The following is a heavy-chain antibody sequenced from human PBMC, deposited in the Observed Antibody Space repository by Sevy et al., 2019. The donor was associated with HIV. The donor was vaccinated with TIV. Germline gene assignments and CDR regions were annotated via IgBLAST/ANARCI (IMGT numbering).Heavy chain of an antibody. V-gene: IGHV3-30-3*01. J-gene: IGHJ4*02. CDR2: ISNDGSNK. CDR3: ARATVNCNLGY. Sequence: GGSLRLSCAASGFTFSSFSMNWVRQSPGKGLEWVAVISNDGSNKYYADSVKGRFTISRDNAKNTLYLQMNSLRAEDTAVYYCARATVNCNLGYWGQGTLVTVSS. D-gene: IGHD1-1*01. CDR1: GFTFSSFS.